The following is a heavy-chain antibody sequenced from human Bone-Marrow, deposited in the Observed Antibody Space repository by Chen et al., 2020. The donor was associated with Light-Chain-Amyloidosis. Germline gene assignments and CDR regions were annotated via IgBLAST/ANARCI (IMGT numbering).Heavy chain of an antibody. V-gene: IGHV3-23*04. CDR2: VSGSTVST. J-gene: IGHJ4*02. D-gene: IGHD3-10*01. CDR3: TRKGGYFDF. CDR1: GFNFSSFG. Sequence: GLLVESGGGLVQPGGSLRLSCATSGFNFSSFGMSWVRQAPGKGLEWVSTVSGSTVSTYYAGAVKGRFIISRDNSKSTLYLQMNSLRAGDTAVYFCTRKGGYFDFWGQGSLVTVSS.